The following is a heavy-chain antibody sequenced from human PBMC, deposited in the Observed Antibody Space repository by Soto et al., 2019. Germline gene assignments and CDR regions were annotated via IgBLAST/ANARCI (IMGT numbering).Heavy chain of an antibody. J-gene: IGHJ6*02. V-gene: IGHV5-51*01. Sequence: GESLKISCKGSGYSFTSYWIGWVRQMPGKGLEWMGIIYPGDSDTRYSPSFQGQVTISADKSISTAYLQWSSLKASDTAMYYCASIAARPPYYYGMDVWSQGTTVTVSS. CDR3: ASIAARPPYYYGMDV. CDR1: GYSFTSYW. D-gene: IGHD6-6*01. CDR2: IYPGDSDT.